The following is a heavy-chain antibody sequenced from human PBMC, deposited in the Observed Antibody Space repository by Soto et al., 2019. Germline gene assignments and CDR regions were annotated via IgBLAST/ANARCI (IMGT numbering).Heavy chain of an antibody. CDR3: ARGRIILGTTDSFDN. V-gene: IGHV1-69*01. D-gene: IGHD1-1*01. CDR1: GGTFTNYA. J-gene: IGHJ4*02. CDR2: HVSKSGTA. Sequence: QVQLVQSGGEVKKPGSSVKVSCKASGGTFTNYAVNWVRQAPGQGLEWVGGHVSKSGTATHAQQFEGRVTFTADESTSTAYMELSSLRSEDTAVYYCARGRIILGTTDSFDNWGQGTLVTVSS.